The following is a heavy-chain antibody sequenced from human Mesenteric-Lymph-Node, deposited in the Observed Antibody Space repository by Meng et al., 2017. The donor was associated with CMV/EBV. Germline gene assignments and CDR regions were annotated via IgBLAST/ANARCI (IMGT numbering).Heavy chain of an antibody. CDR2: MNPNSGNT. D-gene: IGHD3-3*01. CDR3: ARDQAYYDFWSGYYATYYYYGMDV. CDR1: GYTFTSYD. J-gene: IGHJ6*02. Sequence: KVSCKASGYTFTSYDINWVRQATGQGLEWMGWMNPNSGNTGYAQKFQGRVTITRNTSISTAYMELSSLRSEDTAVYYCARDQAYYDFWSGYYATYYYYGMDVWGQGTTVTVSS. V-gene: IGHV1-8*03.